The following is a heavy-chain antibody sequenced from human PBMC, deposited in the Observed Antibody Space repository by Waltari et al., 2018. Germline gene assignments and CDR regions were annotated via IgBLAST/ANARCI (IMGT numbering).Heavy chain of an antibody. V-gene: IGHV3-48*03. CDR2: ISSSGRTI. D-gene: IGHD1-26*01. CDR1: GFTFSHYE. CDR3: ATSIVGSLDY. J-gene: IGHJ4*02. Sequence: EVKLVESGGGLVQPGGSLRLSRAASGFTFSHYEFNWGRQAPGKGLEWISYISSSGRTIDYADSVKGRLTMSRDDAKNSVYLQMHSLRAEDTAVYYCATSIVGSLDYWGQGNLVTVSS.